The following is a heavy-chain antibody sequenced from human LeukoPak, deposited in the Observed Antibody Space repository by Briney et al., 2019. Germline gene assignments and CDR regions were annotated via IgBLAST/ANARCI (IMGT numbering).Heavy chain of an antibody. CDR3: ARGSSASTYYNMDV. J-gene: IGHJ6*03. CDR2: MSGSGAST. Sequence: GGSLRLSCAGTGFTFTSYAKTWVRQAPGMGLEWVSAMSGSGASTYYADSVRGRFTISRDDSKHTLYLQMNSLRADDTAVYYCARGSSASTYYNMDVWGKGTTVTVSS. D-gene: IGHD3-22*01. CDR1: GFTFTSYA. V-gene: IGHV3-23*01.